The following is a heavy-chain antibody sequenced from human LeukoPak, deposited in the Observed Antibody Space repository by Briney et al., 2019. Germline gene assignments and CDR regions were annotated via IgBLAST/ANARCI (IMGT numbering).Heavy chain of an antibody. CDR2: INPNSGDT. Sequence: ASVKVSCKASGYTFTGYSMHWVRQAPGQGLEWMGWINPNSGDTDYAQKFQGRVTMTRDTSISTAYLEVSRLTSDDTAVYFCARDEIAAAGAGAWGQGTLVTVSS. CDR3: ARDEIAAAGAGA. J-gene: IGHJ4*02. CDR1: GYTFTGYS. V-gene: IGHV1-2*02. D-gene: IGHD6-13*01.